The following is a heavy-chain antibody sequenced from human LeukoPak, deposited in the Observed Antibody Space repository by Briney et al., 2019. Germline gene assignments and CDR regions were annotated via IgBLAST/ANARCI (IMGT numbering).Heavy chain of an antibody. D-gene: IGHD3-3*01. CDR3: ARPYYDFWSGYPNWFDP. Sequence: ASVKVSCKASGYTITGYYMHWVRQAPGQGLEWMGWINPNSGGTNYAQKFQGRVTVTRDTSISTAYMELSRLRSDDTAVYYCARPYYDFWSGYPNWFDPWGQGTLVTVSS. V-gene: IGHV1-2*02. CDR1: GYTITGYY. J-gene: IGHJ5*02. CDR2: INPNSGGT.